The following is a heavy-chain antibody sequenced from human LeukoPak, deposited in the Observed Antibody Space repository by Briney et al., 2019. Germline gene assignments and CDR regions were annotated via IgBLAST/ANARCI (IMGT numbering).Heavy chain of an antibody. CDR2: INSDGSST. Sequence: GGFLRLSCAASGFTFSSYWMLWVRQATGKGLVWVSRINSDGSSTGNADSVKGRFTISRDNVKNTVYLQMNSLRAEDTAVYYCGRLRSGWSSLSDYWGQGTQVTVSS. CDR3: GRLRSGWSSLSDY. J-gene: IGHJ4*02. V-gene: IGHV3-74*01. CDR1: GFTFSSYW. D-gene: IGHD6-19*01.